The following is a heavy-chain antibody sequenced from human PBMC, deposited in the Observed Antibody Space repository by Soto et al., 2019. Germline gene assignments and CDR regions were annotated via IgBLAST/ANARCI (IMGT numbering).Heavy chain of an antibody. V-gene: IGHV5-51*01. CDR1: GYSFTSYW. Sequence: GESLKISCKGSGYSFTSYWIGWVRQIPGKGLEWMGIIYPGDSDTRYSPSFQGQVTISADKSISTAYLQWSSLKASDTAMYYCASSSYGTYYYYGMDVWGQGTTVTVSS. CDR2: IYPGDSDT. J-gene: IGHJ6*02. CDR3: ASSSYGTYYYYGMDV. D-gene: IGHD5-18*01.